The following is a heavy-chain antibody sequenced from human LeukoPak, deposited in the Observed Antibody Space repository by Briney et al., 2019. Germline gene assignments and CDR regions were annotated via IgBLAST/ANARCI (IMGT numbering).Heavy chain of an antibody. D-gene: IGHD5-18*01. J-gene: IGHJ6*02. V-gene: IGHV4-34*01. CDR1: GGSFSGYY. CDR3: ARGNRGYSYGASYYYYGMDV. CDR2: INHSGST. Sequence: SETLSLTCAVYGGSFSGYYWSWFRQPPGKGLEWIGEINHSGSTNYNPSLKSRVTISVDTSKNQFSLKLSSVTAADTAVYYCARGNRGYSYGASYYYYGMDVWGQGTTVTVSS.